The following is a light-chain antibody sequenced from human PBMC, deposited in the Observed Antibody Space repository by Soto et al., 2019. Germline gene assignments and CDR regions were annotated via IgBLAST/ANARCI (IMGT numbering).Light chain of an antibody. CDR3: QEYNSYSRT. CDR2: DAS. Sequence: DIQMTQSPSTLSASVGDRVTITCRASQSISSWLSWYQQKPGKAPKLLIYDASNMERGVPSRFSGSGSGTEFTLTISSLQPDDFATYYCQEYNSYSRTFGQGTKVEIK. J-gene: IGKJ1*01. CDR1: QSISSW. V-gene: IGKV1-5*01.